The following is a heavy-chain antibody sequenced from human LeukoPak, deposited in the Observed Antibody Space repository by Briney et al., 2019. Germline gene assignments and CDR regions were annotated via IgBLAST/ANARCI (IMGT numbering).Heavy chain of an antibody. CDR2: LSGSGITT. V-gene: IGHV3-23*01. Sequence: GGSLRLSCAASGFTFSNSAMSWVRQAPGKGLEWVSTLSGSGITTYYADSVKGRFTISRDNSKNTLYLQMNTLRAEDSALYYCAKPKKLRFFDYWGQGTLVTVSS. D-gene: IGHD4-17*01. J-gene: IGHJ4*02. CDR3: AKPKKLRFFDY. CDR1: GFTFSNSA.